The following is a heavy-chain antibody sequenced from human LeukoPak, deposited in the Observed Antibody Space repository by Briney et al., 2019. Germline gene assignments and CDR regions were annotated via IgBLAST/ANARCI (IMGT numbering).Heavy chain of an antibody. Sequence: SETLSLTCTVSGGSISSSSYYWGWIRQPPGKGLEWIGSIYYSGSTYYNPSLKSRVTISVDASKNQFSLKLSSVTAADTAVYYCISRFCTNGVCYDGYYYYYMDVWGKGTTVTVSS. J-gene: IGHJ6*03. CDR1: GGSISSSSYY. V-gene: IGHV4-39*01. D-gene: IGHD2-8*01. CDR2: IYYSGST. CDR3: ISRFCTNGVCYDGYYYYYMDV.